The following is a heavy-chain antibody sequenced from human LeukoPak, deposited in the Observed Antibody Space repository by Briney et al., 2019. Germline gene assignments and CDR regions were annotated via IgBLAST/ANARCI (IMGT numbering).Heavy chain of an antibody. V-gene: IGHV4-59*01. CDR2: IYYTGST. D-gene: IGHD1-26*01. CDR3: ARTRDSGGSDY. J-gene: IGHJ4*02. CDR1: GGSISSYF. Sequence: SETLSLTCTVSGGSISSYFWSWIRQPPGKGLEWIEYIYYTGSTNYNPSLKSRVTISVDSSKNQFSLRLSSVTAADTAVYYCARTRDSGGSDYWGQGTLVTVSS.